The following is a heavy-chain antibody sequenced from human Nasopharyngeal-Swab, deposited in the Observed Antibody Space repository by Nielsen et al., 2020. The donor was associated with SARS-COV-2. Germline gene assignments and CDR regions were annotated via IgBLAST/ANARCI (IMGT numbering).Heavy chain of an antibody. V-gene: IGHV1-3*01. J-gene: IGHJ4*02. Sequence: ASVKVSCKASGYTFTTYAIHWVRQAPGQRLEWMAWINAGTGNREYSQKFQGRVTISTDTSASTAYMELGGLTSEDTAVYYCARSGTVVAPGLDYWGQGTLVTVSS. D-gene: IGHD2-15*01. CDR2: INAGTGNR. CDR3: ARSGTVVAPGLDY. CDR1: GYTFTTYA.